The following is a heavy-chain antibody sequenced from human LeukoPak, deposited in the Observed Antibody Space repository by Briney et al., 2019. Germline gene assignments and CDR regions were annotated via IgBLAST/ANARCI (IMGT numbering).Heavy chain of an antibody. CDR2: IYPGDSDT. CDR1: GYTFTNYW. CDR3: ARRGVRYNWNY. D-gene: IGHD5-24*01. J-gene: IGHJ4*02. V-gene: IGHV5-51*01. Sequence: GESLKISCKGSGYTFTNYWIAWVRQMPGKGLEWMGIIYPGDSDTRYSPSFQGQVTISADKSISTAYLQWSSLKASDTAIYFCARRGVRYNWNYWGQGTLVTVSS.